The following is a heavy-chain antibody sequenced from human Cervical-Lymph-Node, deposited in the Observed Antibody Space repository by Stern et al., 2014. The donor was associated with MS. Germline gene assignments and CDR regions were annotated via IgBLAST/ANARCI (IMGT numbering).Heavy chain of an antibody. Sequence: VQLVESGGGVVQPGTSLRLSCEASGFTFSSYGMHWVRQAPGKGLEWVAVFPYDEISKYYADSVSGRFTLSRDNSKNTLYLQMDSLRAGDTAVYYCARGTSHYDSSGTDFWGQGTLVTVSS. V-gene: IGHV3-30*03. J-gene: IGHJ4*02. CDR2: FPYDEISK. CDR3: ARGTSHYDSSGTDF. D-gene: IGHD3-22*01. CDR1: GFTFSSYG.